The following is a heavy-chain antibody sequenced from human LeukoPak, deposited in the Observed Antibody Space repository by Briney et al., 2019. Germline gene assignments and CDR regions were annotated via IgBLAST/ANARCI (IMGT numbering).Heavy chain of an antibody. J-gene: IGHJ4*02. D-gene: IGHD6-19*01. CDR3: ANTGPPPYSSGWSSPTVHYFDC. Sequence: PGGSLRLSCAASGFTFSSYAMTWVRQAPGKGLEWVSAISVGGGNTYYADSVKGRFTISRDNSMNTLYLQMFNLRAEDSALYYCANTGPPPYSSGWSSPTVHYFDCWGQGTLVTVSS. V-gene: IGHV3-23*01. CDR1: GFTFSSYA. CDR2: ISVGGGNT.